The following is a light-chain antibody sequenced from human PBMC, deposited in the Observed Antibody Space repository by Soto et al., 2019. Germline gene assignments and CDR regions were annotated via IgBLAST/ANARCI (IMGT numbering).Light chain of an antibody. Sequence: QSVLTQPPSVSGAPGQRVTISCTGSSSDVGAGYDVHWYHHLPRTAPKLLIYGNSNRPSGVPDRFSGSKSGTSASLAITGPQAQDEDDYYCHSYDNSLSDAVFGGGTKLTVL. CDR3: HSYDNSLSDAV. J-gene: IGLJ2*01. V-gene: IGLV1-40*01. CDR1: SSDVGAGYD. CDR2: GNS.